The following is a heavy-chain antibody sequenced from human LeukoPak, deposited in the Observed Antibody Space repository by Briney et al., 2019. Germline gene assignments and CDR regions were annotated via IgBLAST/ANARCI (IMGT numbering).Heavy chain of an antibody. CDR3: ARATVTTPEDAFDI. Sequence: NTSRTLSLTCTVSGGSISSGDYYWSWIRQPPGKGLEWIGYIYYSGSTYYNPSLKSRVTISVDTSKNQFSLKLSSVTAADTAVYYCARATVTTPEDAFDIWGQGTMVTVSS. D-gene: IGHD4-17*01. V-gene: IGHV4-30-4*01. J-gene: IGHJ3*02. CDR2: IYYSGST. CDR1: GGSISSGDYY.